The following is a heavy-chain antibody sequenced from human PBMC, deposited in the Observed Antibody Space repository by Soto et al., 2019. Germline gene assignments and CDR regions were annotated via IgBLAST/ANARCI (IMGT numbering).Heavy chain of an antibody. J-gene: IGHJ4*02. V-gene: IGHV3-23*01. D-gene: IGHD2-15*01. CDR2: ISGSGGST. Sequence: GGSLRLSCAASGFTFSSYAMSWVRQAPGKGLEWVSAISGSGGSTYYADSVKGRFTISRDNSKNTLYLQMNSLRAEDTAVYYCAKDRAQYCSGGSCFPAFDYWGQGTLVTVSS. CDR1: GFTFSSYA. CDR3: AKDRAQYCSGGSCFPAFDY.